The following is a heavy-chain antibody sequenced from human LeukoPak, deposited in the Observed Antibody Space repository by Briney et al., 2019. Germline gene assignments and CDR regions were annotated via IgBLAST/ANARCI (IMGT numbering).Heavy chain of an antibody. CDR2: ISGSGDST. D-gene: IGHD6-19*01. Sequence: GGSLRLSCAASGFTFSNYAMSGVRQAPGKGLEGVSAISGSGDSTYYADSVKGRFTISRDNSGNTLYVQMNSLRAEDTAVYYCAKVRQDSGWYGPFDYWGQGTLVTVSS. J-gene: IGHJ4*02. CDR1: GFTFSNYA. CDR3: AKVRQDSGWYGPFDY. V-gene: IGHV3-23*01.